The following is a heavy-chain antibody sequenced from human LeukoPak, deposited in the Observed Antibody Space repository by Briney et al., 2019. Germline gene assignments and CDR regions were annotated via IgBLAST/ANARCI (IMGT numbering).Heavy chain of an antibody. V-gene: IGHV3-9*03. CDR3: AKDIGQWLLYYFDY. CDR1: GFTFDDYA. D-gene: IGHD6-19*01. Sequence: GGSLRLSCATSGFTFDDYAMHWVRQAPGRGLEWVSGISWNSGSIGYADSVKGRFTISRDNAKNSLYLQMNSLRAEDMALYYCAKDIGQWLLYYFDYWGQGTLVTVSS. J-gene: IGHJ4*02. CDR2: ISWNSGSI.